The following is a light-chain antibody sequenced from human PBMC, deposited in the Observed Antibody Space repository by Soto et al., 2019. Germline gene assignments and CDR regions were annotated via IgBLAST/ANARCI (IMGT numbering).Light chain of an antibody. V-gene: IGKV1-5*01. CDR1: QSIKNW. CDR3: QQYNSYST. CDR2: DAS. Sequence: DVHMTQSPSSLSASVGYRFTITCRASQSIKNWLAWFQQKPRKAPKLLIHDASSLESGVPSRLSGSGSGTEFTLSISSLQPDDFAAYYCQQYNSYSTFGQGTKVDIK. J-gene: IGKJ1*01.